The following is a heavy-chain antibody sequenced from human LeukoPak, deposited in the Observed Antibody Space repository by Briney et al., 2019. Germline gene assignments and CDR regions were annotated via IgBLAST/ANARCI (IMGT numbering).Heavy chain of an antibody. CDR1: GFTFSSYA. CDR2: ISYDGSNK. V-gene: IGHV3-30-3*01. Sequence: GGSLRLSCAASGFTFSSYAMPWVRQAPGKGLEWVAVISYDGSNKYYADSVKGRFTISRDNSKNTLYLQMNSLRAEDTAVYYCARSSSRDGYFDYWGQGTLVTVSS. CDR3: ARSSSRDGYFDY. D-gene: IGHD2-2*01. J-gene: IGHJ4*02.